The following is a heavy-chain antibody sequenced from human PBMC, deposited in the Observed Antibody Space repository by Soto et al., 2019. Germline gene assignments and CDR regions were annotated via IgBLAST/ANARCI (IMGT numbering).Heavy chain of an antibody. CDR3: AREGGFGELLSDAFDI. CDR2: ISSSSSYI. CDR1: GFTFSSYS. V-gene: IGHV3-21*01. D-gene: IGHD3-10*01. Sequence: GGSLRLSCAASGFTFSSYSMNWVRQAPGKGLEWVSSISSSSSYIYYADSVKGRFTISRDNAKNSLYLQMNSLRAEDTAVYYCAREGGFGELLSDAFDIWGQGTMVTVSS. J-gene: IGHJ3*02.